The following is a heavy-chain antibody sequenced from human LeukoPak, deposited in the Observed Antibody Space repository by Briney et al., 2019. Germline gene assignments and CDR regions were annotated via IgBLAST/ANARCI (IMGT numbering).Heavy chain of an antibody. D-gene: IGHD6-13*01. CDR1: GFTFSSYS. CDR3: ARGVSSSWTMSDY. V-gene: IGHV3-21*01. J-gene: IGHJ4*02. CDR2: ISSSSSYI. Sequence: GGSLRLSCAASGFTFSSYSMNWVRQAPGKELEWVSSISSSSSYIYYADSVKGRFTISRDNAKNSLYLQMNSLRAEDTAVYYCARGVSSSWTMSDYWGQGTLVTVSS.